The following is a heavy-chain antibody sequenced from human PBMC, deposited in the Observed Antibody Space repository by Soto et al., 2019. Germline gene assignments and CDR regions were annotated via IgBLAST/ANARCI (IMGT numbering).Heavy chain of an antibody. CDR1: GDIVSSNSAA. CDR2: TYYRSNWYN. V-gene: IGHV6-1*01. Sequence: SQTLSLTWAISGDIVSSNSAALNWIRQSPSRGLEWLGRTYYRSNWYNDYAVSVKSRITINPDTSKNQFSLQLNSVTPEDTAVYYCARAYSGYESDDAFDIWGQGTMVTVSS. J-gene: IGHJ3*02. CDR3: ARAYSGYESDDAFDI. D-gene: IGHD5-12*01.